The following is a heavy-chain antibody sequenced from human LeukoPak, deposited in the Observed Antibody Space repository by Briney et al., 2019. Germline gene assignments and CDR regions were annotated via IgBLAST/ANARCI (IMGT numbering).Heavy chain of an antibody. D-gene: IGHD3-10*01. J-gene: IGHJ5*02. V-gene: IGHV4-34*01. CDR3: ARGRIRVIHSGSYRPFDP. Sequence: SETLSLTCAVYGGSFSGYCWSWIRQPPGKGLEWIGEINHSGSTNYNPSLKSRVTISVDTSKNQFSLKLSSVTAAGTAVYYCARGRIRVIHSGSYRPFDPWGQGTLVTVSS. CDR2: INHSGST. CDR1: GGSFSGYC.